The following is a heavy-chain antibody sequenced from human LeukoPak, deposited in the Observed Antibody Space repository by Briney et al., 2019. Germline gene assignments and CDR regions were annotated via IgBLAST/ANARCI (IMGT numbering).Heavy chain of an antibody. V-gene: IGHV4-39*07. CDR2: INHSGST. CDR1: GGSISSGNYY. D-gene: IGHD2-2*01. J-gene: IGHJ3*02. Sequence: SETLSLTCTVSGGSISSGNYYWSWIRQPPGKGLEWIGEINHSGSTNYNPSLKSRVTISVDTSKNQFSLKLSSVTAADTAVYYCARGRYCSSTSCYYAFDIWGQGTMVTVSS. CDR3: ARGRYCSSTSCYYAFDI.